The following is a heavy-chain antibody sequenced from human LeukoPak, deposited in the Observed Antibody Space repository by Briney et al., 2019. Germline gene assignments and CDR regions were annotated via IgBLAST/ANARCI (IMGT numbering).Heavy chain of an antibody. V-gene: IGHV1-69*06. CDR3: ARGSWYYFDY. CDR2: IIPMFVTA. Sequence: GASVKVSCKASGGTFSRYAISWVRQAPGQGLEWMGGIIPMFVTANYAQKFQGRVTITADKSTSTAYMELSSLRSEDTAVYYCARGSWYYFDYWGQGTLVTVSS. D-gene: IGHD6-13*01. CDR1: GGTFSRYA. J-gene: IGHJ4*02.